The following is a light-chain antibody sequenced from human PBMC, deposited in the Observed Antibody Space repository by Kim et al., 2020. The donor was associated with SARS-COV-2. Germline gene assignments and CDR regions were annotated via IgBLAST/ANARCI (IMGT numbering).Light chain of an antibody. V-gene: IGKV4-1*01. CDR1: QTVLYNSNNKNY. Sequence: DIVMTQSPDSLAVSLGERATPNCKSSQTVLYNSNNKNYLAWYQQKPGQAPKLLIYWASIRESGVSDRFSGSGSETDFTLTISSLQAEDVAFYYCQQYYSTPPSFGQGTKLE. CDR2: WAS. CDR3: QQYYSTPPS. J-gene: IGKJ2*03.